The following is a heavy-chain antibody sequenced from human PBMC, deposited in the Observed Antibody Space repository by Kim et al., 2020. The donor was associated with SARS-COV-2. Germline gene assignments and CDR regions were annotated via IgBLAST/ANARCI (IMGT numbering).Heavy chain of an antibody. Sequence: SETLSLTCAVYGGSFSGYYWSWIRQPPGKGLEWIGEINHSGSTNYNPSLKSRVTISVDTSKNQFSLKLSSVTAADTAVYYCARGRGHSRKYYYDSSGFQNWFDPWGQGTLVTVSS. J-gene: IGHJ5*02. CDR1: GGSFSGYY. D-gene: IGHD3-22*01. CDR3: ARGRGHSRKYYYDSSGFQNWFDP. V-gene: IGHV4-34*01. CDR2: INHSGST.